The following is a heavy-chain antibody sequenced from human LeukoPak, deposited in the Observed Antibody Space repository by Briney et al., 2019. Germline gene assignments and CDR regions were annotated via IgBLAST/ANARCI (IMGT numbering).Heavy chain of an antibody. D-gene: IGHD2-21*01. V-gene: IGHV1-18*01. CDR1: GYTFTSYG. CDR2: ISAYNGNT. Sequence: ATVKVSCKASGYTFTSYGISWVRQAPGQRLEWMGWISAYNGNTKYAQKLQGRITMTRDTSTSTAYMELRSLRSDDTAVYYCARGGGALPHLMDLPNWGQGTLVTVSS. J-gene: IGHJ4*02. CDR3: ARGGGALPHLMDLPN.